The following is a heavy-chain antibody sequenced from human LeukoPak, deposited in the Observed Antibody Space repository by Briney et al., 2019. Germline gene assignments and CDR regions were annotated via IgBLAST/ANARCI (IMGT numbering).Heavy chain of an antibody. Sequence: SQTLSLTCAISGNSVSSNSAAWNWIRQSPSRGLEWLGRTYYRSTWYNDYAVSVRSRITIKPDTSKNQFSLQLNSVTAADTAVYYCARGRLRYFDWLSSPDFDYWGQGTLVTVSS. CDR2: TYYRSTWYN. D-gene: IGHD3-9*01. V-gene: IGHV6-1*01. CDR1: GNSVSSNSAA. CDR3: ARGRLRYFDWLSSPDFDY. J-gene: IGHJ4*02.